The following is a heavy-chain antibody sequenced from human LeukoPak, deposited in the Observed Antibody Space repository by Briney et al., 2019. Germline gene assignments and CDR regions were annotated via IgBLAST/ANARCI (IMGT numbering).Heavy chain of an antibody. CDR1: GYTFTSYY. CDR2: INPSGGST. D-gene: IGHD4/OR15-4a*01. Sequence: ASVKVSCKASGYTFTSYYMHWVRQAPGQGLEWMGIINPSGGSTSYAQKFQGRVTMTRDTSTSTVFMELSSLRSEDTAVYYCARDMTMVVIGHAAFDIWGQGTMVTVSS. V-gene: IGHV1-46*01. CDR3: ARDMTMVVIGHAAFDI. J-gene: IGHJ3*02.